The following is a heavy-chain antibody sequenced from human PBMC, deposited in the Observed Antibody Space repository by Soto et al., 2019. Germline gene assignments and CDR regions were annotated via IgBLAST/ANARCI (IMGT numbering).Heavy chain of an antibody. CDR3: AKGGYCSGGSCYYYGIDV. V-gene: IGHV3-30*18. D-gene: IGHD2-15*01. J-gene: IGHJ6*02. Sequence: GGSLRLSCAASGFTFSSYGMHWVRQAPGKGLEWVAVISYDGSNKYYADSVKGRFTISRDNSKNTLYLQMNSLRAEDTAVYYCAKGGYCSGGSCYYYGIDVWGQGTTVTVSS. CDR1: GFTFSSYG. CDR2: ISYDGSNK.